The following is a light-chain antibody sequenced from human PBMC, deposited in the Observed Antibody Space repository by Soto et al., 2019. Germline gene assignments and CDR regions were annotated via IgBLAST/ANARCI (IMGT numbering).Light chain of an antibody. CDR3: QQYNGGT. J-gene: IGKJ2*01. V-gene: IGKV1-5*03. Sequence: DIQMTQSPSTLSASVGDRVTITCRASQSISSWLAWYQQKPGKAPKLLIYKASSLESGVPSRFSGSGSGTEFTLTISSMKHDDFATYYCQQYNGGTFGQGTKLEIK. CDR2: KAS. CDR1: QSISSW.